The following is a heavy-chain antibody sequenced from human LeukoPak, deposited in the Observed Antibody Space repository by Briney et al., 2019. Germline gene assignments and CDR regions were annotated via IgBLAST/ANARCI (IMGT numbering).Heavy chain of an antibody. V-gene: IGHV3-NL1*01. D-gene: IGHD3-22*01. J-gene: IGHJ4*02. CDR3: ARVQFDSSGYDY. CDR2: IYSGGST. CDR1: GFTFSSYG. Sequence: PGGSLRLSCAASGFTFSSYGMHWVRQAPGKGLEWVSVIYSGGSTYYADSVKGRFTISRHNSKNTLYLQMNSLRAEDTAVYYCARVQFDSSGYDYWGQGTLVTVSS.